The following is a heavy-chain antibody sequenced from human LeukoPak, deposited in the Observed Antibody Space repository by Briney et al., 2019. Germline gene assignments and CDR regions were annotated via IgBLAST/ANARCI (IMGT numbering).Heavy chain of an antibody. CDR3: ARHTVGYCSGGSCYSSYWFDP. D-gene: IGHD2-15*01. J-gene: IGHJ5*02. CDR2: INHSGST. Sequence: SETLSLTCAVYGGSFSGYYWSWIRQPPGKGLEWIGEINHSGSTNYNPSLKSRVTISVDTSKNQFSLKLSSVTAADTAVYYCARHTVGYCSGGSCYSSYWFDPWGQGTLVTVSS. CDR1: GGSFSGYY. V-gene: IGHV4-34*01.